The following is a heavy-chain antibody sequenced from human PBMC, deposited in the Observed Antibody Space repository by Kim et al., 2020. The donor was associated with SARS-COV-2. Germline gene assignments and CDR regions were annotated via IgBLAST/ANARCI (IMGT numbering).Heavy chain of an antibody. Sequence: GGSLRLSCAASGFTFDDYAMHWVRQAPGKGLEWVSGISWNSGSIGYADSVKGRFTISRDNAKNSLYLQMNSLRAEDTALYYCAKDGGVVRGVYYYYGMDVWGQGTTVTVSS. CDR1: GFTFDDYA. CDR3: AKDGGVVRGVYYYYGMDV. J-gene: IGHJ6*02. CDR2: ISWNSGSI. V-gene: IGHV3-9*01. D-gene: IGHD3-10*01.